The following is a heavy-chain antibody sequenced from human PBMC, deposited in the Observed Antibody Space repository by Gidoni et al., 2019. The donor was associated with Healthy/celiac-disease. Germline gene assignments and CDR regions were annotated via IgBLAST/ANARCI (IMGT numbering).Heavy chain of an antibody. V-gene: IGHV1-2*04. Sequence: QVQLVQSGAEVKKPGASVKVSCKASGYTFTGSYMHWVRQAPGQGLEWMGWINPNSGGTNYAQKFQGWVTMTRDTSISTAYMELSRLRSDDTAVYYCARDLAVAGTGSDAFDIWGQGTMVTVSS. J-gene: IGHJ3*02. D-gene: IGHD6-19*01. CDR1: GYTFTGSY. CDR2: INPNSGGT. CDR3: ARDLAVAGTGSDAFDI.